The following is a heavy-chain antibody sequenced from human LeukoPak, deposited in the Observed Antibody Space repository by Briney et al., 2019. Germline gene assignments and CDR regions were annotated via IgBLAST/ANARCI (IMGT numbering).Heavy chain of an antibody. CDR2: ISSSGSTI. D-gene: IGHD6-6*01. Sequence: GGSLRLSCAASGFTFSSYEMNWVRQAPGKGLEWVSYISSSGSTIYYADSVKGRFTISRDNAKNSLYLQMNSLRAEDTAVYYCARVAARIEYDYWGQGTLVTVSS. V-gene: IGHV3-48*03. J-gene: IGHJ4*02. CDR3: ARVAARIEYDY. CDR1: GFTFSSYE.